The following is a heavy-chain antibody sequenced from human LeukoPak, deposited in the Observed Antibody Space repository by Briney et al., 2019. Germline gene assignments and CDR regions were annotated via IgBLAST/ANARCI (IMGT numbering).Heavy chain of an antibody. CDR3: AREPPFGPAAISFDY. V-gene: IGHV3-7*03. CDR1: GFTFSSYW. Sequence: PGGSLRLSCAASGFTFSSYWISWVRQAPGKGLEWVANIKQDGSEKYYVDSVKGRFTISRDNAKNSLYLQMNSLRAEDTAVYYCAREPPFGPAAISFDYWGQGTLVTVSS. J-gene: IGHJ4*02. D-gene: IGHD2-2*02. CDR2: IKQDGSEK.